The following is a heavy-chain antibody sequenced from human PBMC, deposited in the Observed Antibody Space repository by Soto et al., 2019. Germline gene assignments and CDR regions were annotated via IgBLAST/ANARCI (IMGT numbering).Heavy chain of an antibody. Sequence: PSETLSLPCTVSGGSISSGDYYWRWIRQPPGKGLEWIGYIYYSGSTYYNPSLKSRVTISVDTSKNQFSLKLSSVTAADTAVYYCARAPAYMVRGVTNGYWGQGTLVTVSS. CDR2: IYYSGST. CDR3: ARAPAYMVRGVTNGY. D-gene: IGHD3-10*01. V-gene: IGHV4-30-4*01. CDR1: GGSISSGDYY. J-gene: IGHJ4*02.